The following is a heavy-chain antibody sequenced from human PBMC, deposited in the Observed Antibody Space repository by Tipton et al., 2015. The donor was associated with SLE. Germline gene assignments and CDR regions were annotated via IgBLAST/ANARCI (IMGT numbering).Heavy chain of an antibody. CDR1: GGSINSGSYY. CDR2: VFYSGST. D-gene: IGHD1-14*01. Sequence: TLSLTCTVSGGSINSGSYYWGWIRQPQPPGKGLEWIGSVFYSGSTYYNPSLKSRVIISIDTSKKQFSLKLTSVTAADTALYYCARGAGGFVDSWGQGTLVTASS. V-gene: IGHV4-39*01. CDR3: ARGAGGFVDS. J-gene: IGHJ4*02.